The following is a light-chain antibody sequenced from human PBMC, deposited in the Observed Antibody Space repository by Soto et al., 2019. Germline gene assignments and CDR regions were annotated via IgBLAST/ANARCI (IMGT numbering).Light chain of an antibody. CDR3: QVWDSSSDHVV. Sequence: SSELTQPPSVSVAPGQTARSTCGGNNIGSKSVHWYQQKPGQAPVLVVYDDSDRPSGIPERFSGSNSGNTATLTISRVEAGDEADYYCQVWDSSSDHVVFGGGTKVTVL. J-gene: IGLJ2*01. CDR2: DDS. V-gene: IGLV3-21*02. CDR1: NIGSKS.